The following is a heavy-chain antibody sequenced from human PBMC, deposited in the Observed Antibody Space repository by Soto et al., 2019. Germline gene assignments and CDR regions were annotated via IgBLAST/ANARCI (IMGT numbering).Heavy chain of an antibody. CDR2: IYYSGST. Sequence: PSETLSLTCTVSGGSISSYYWSWIRQPPGKGLEWIGYIYYSGSTYYNPSLKSRVTISVDTSKNQFSLKLSSVTAADTAVYYCARDVTRDTAMDSYYYYGMDVWGQGTTVTVSS. CDR1: GGSISSYY. J-gene: IGHJ6*02. CDR3: ARDVTRDTAMDSYYYYGMDV. V-gene: IGHV4-59*06. D-gene: IGHD5-18*01.